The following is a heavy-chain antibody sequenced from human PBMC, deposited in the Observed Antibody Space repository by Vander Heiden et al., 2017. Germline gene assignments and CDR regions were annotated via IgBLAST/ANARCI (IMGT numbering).Heavy chain of an antibody. CDR3: ARGHRSGWFDY. V-gene: IGHV4-34*01. Sequence: QVQLQQWGAGLLKPSETLSLTCAVYGGSFSGYYWSWIRQPPGKGLEWIGEINHSGSTNDNPSLKSRVTIAVDTAKNQFSMKMRSVTAADTAVYYGARGHRSGWFDYWGQGTLVTIYS. CDR1: GGSFSGYY. D-gene: IGHD6-19*01. CDR2: INHSGST. J-gene: IGHJ4*02.